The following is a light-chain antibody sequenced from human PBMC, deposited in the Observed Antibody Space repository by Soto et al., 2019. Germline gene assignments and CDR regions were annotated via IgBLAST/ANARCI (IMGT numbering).Light chain of an antibody. CDR3: QQYALSPLT. CDR2: GAS. V-gene: IGKV3-20*01. J-gene: IGKJ4*01. Sequence: EIVLTQSPGTLSLSPGESATLSCRASQSILSSYLAWYQQKRGQSPRLLIYGASSRATGIPDRFSGDGSGTDFTLKISGLEPEDVAVYYCQQYALSPLTFGGGTKGEI. CDR1: QSILSSY.